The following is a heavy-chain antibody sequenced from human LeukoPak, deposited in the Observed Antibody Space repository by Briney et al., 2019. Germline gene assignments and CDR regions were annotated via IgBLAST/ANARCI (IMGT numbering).Heavy chain of an antibody. CDR2: ISAYNGNT. J-gene: IGHJ4*02. V-gene: IGHV1-18*01. D-gene: IGHD6-13*01. CDR3: ARTGYSSSWTQFDY. Sequence: ASVKVSCKASGYTFTSYGISWVRQAPRQGLEWMGWISAYNGNTNYAQKLQGRVTMTTDTSTSTAYMELRGLRSDDTAVYYCARTGYSSSWTQFDYWGQGTLVTVSS. CDR1: GYTFTSYG.